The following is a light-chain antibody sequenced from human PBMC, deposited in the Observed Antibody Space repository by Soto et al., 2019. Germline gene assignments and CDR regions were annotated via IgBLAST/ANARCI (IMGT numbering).Light chain of an antibody. V-gene: IGKV4-1*01. Sequence: DIVMTQSPDSLAVSLGERATINCKSSQSVLYSPSNKNYLAWFQQKPGLPPKPIIYWASTRESGVPDRFSGSGSGTDFTLTISSLQAEDVAVYYCQHYYTTPPAFGPGTKVDIK. J-gene: IGKJ3*01. CDR1: QSVLYSPSNKNY. CDR3: QHYYTTPPA. CDR2: WAS.